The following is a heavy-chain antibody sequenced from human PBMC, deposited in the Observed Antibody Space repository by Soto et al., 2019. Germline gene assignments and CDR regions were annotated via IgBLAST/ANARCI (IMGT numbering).Heavy chain of an antibody. V-gene: IGHV5-51*01. CDR2: IYPGDSDT. CDR3: ARLQRDGMDV. J-gene: IGHJ6*02. D-gene: IGHD6-25*01. CDR1: GYSFPSYW. Sequence: GESLKISCKGSGYSFPSYWIAWVRQMPGKGLEWMGIIYPGDSDTRYSSSFQGQVTISADKSFNTAYLQWSSLKASDTAMYYCARLQRDGMDVWGQGTTVTVSS.